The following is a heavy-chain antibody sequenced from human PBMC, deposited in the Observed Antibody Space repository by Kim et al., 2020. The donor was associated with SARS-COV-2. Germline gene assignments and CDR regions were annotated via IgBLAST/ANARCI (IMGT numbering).Heavy chain of an antibody. CDR3: GRDLHNSWCIDH. D-gene: IGHD1-1*01. V-gene: IGHV1-46*01. CDR1: GYAFITSH. J-gene: IGHJ4*02. CDR2: FTPSGGNT. Sequence: ASVKVSCKASGYAFITSHIHWVRQVPGQGLEWMGMFTPSGGNTAFAQRFQGRVTMAGDRSTSTAYMEMSSLRSEDTAVYYCGRDLHNSWCIDHWGQGTLVTVSS.